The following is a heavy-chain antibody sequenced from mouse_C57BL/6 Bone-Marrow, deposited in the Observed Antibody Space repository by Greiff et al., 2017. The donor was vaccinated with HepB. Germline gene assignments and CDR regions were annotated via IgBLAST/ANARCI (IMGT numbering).Heavy chain of an antibody. V-gene: IGHV1-61*01. Sequence: QVQLQQPGAELVRPGSSVKLSCKASGYTFTSYWMDWVKQRPGQGLEWIGTIYPSDSETHYNQKFKDKATLTVDKSSSTAYMQLSSLTSEDSAVYYCARADHHTYSTGGRDYWGQGTTLTVSS. CDR1: GYTFTSYW. J-gene: IGHJ2*01. CDR2: IYPSDSET. CDR3: ARADHHTYSTGGRDY. D-gene: IGHD5-1-1*01.